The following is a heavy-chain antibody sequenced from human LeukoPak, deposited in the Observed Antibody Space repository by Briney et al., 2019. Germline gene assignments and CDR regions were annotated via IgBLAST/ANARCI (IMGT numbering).Heavy chain of an antibody. CDR3: ASRDSSGYYYAR. CDR1: GDSMTSNTCY. Sequence: PSETLSLTCSVSGDSMTSNTCYWGWIRQPPGKRLEWIGTICYGGNTYYSPSLQGRVSISVDTSTHQLSLKLSSVTAADTAVYYCASRDSSGYYYARWGQGTLVTVSS. J-gene: IGHJ4*02. V-gene: IGHV4-39*07. D-gene: IGHD3-22*01. CDR2: ICYGGNT.